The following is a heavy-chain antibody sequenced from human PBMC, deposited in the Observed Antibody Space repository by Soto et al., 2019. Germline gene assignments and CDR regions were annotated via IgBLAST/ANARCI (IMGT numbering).Heavy chain of an antibody. J-gene: IGHJ4*02. CDR2: ISVDGGTK. CDR1: RFPFRSYN. CDR3: ASEGRFGSYIDY. D-gene: IGHD3-10*01. Sequence: PGGSLRLSCAASRFPFRSYNMYWVRQAPGKGLEWVALISVDGGTKNYADSVKGRFTVSRDNSENNLSLQMNSLRPEDTAVYFCASEGRFGSYIDYWGQGTPVTVYS. V-gene: IGHV3-30-3*01.